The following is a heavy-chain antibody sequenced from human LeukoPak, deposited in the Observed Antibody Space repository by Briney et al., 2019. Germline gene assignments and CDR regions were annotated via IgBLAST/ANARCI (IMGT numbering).Heavy chain of an antibody. J-gene: IGHJ4*02. Sequence: SETLSLTCAVSGGSISSSNWWSWVRQPPGKGLEWIGEIFYSGSTNYNPSLKSRVTISVDRSKNQFSLKLNSVTAADTAVYYCARDLDGYDPSFFYWGQGTPVIVSS. V-gene: IGHV4-4*02. D-gene: IGHD5-12*01. CDR1: GGSISSSNW. CDR3: ARDLDGYDPSFFY. CDR2: IFYSGST.